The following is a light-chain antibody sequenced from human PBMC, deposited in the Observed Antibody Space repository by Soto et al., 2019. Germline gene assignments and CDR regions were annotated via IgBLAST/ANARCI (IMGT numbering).Light chain of an antibody. CDR1: QSVSSSY. J-gene: IGKJ5*01. Sequence: EIVLTQSPGTLSLSPGERATLSCRASQSVSSSYLAWYQQKPGQAPRLLIYGASSRATGIPDRFSGSGSGTDFTLTISRLEPEDFAVYYCQQYNNWPITFGQGTRLEL. CDR3: QQYNNWPIT. V-gene: IGKV3-20*01. CDR2: GAS.